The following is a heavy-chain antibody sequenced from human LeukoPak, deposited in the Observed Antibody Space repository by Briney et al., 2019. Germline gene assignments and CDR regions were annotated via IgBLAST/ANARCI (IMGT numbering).Heavy chain of an antibody. CDR1: GFTFSSYA. J-gene: IGHJ4*02. CDR2: ISGSGGST. D-gene: IGHD6-19*01. V-gene: IGHV3-23*01. CDR3: EKCREGIAVAGVLVY. Sequence: GGSLRLSCAASGFTFSSYAMSWVRQAPGKGLEWVSAISGSGGSTYYADSVRGRFTISRDNSRNTLYLQMNSLRAEDTAVYYCEKCREGIAVAGVLVYWGQGTLVTVSS.